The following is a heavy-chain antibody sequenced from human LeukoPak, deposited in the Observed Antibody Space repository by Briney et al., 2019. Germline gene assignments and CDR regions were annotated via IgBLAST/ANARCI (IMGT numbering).Heavy chain of an antibody. D-gene: IGHD3-10*01. CDR1: GFTFSSYA. Sequence: GGSLRLSCAASGFTFSSYAMSWVRQAPGKGLEWVSAISGSGGSTYYADSVKGRFTISRANSKNTLYLQMNSLRAEDTAVYYCAKIGFGELSFDYWGQGTLVTVSS. CDR3: AKIGFGELSFDY. J-gene: IGHJ4*02. V-gene: IGHV3-23*01. CDR2: ISGSGGST.